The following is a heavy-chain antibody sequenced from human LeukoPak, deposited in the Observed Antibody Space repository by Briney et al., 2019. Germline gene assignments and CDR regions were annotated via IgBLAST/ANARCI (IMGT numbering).Heavy chain of an antibody. Sequence: SETLSLTCTVSGGSISSYYWSWIRQPAGKGLEWIGRIYISGSTDYNPSLKSRVTMSVDTSKNQFSLKLSSVTAADTAVYYCARDLKVGFYYDRSGSYSFDPWGQGILVTVSS. CDR2: IYISGST. D-gene: IGHD3-22*01. V-gene: IGHV4-4*07. CDR3: ARDLKVGFYYDRSGSYSFDP. CDR1: GGSISSYY. J-gene: IGHJ5*02.